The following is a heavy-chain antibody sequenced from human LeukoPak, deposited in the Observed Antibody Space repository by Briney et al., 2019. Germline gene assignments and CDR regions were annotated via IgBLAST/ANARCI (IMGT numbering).Heavy chain of an antibody. Sequence: PGGSLRLSCIASGITFRNYWMSWIRQAPGKGLEWVSYISSSSSTIYYADSVKGRFTISRDNAKNSLYLQMNSLRAEDTAVYYCALEYGYSSLDWGQGTLVTVSS. CDR1: GITFRNYW. CDR3: ALEYGYSSLD. CDR2: ISSSSSTI. V-gene: IGHV3-11*01. J-gene: IGHJ4*02. D-gene: IGHD6-19*01.